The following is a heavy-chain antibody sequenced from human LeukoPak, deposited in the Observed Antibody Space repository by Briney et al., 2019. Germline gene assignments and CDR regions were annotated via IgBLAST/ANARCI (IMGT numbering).Heavy chain of an antibody. V-gene: IGHV4-59*01. J-gene: IGHJ3*02. CDR3: ARRGGIPLGAFDI. CDR1: GGSISSYF. D-gene: IGHD1-26*01. CDR2: IYHSGST. Sequence: PSETLSLTCTISGGSISSYFWSWIRQPPGKGLEWIGDIYHSGSTNYKPSLKSRVTLSVDTSKNHFSLKLSSVTTADTAMYYCARRGGIPLGAFDIWAQGTMVTVSS.